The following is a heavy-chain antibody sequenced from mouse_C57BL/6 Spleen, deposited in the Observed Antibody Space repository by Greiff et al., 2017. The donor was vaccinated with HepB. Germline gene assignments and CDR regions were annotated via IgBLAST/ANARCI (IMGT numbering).Heavy chain of an antibody. V-gene: IGHV3-6*01. D-gene: IGHD2-5*01. Sequence: ESGPGLVKPSQSLSLTCSVTGYSITSGYYWNWIRQFPGNKLEWMGYISYDGSNNYNPSLKNRISITRDTSKNQFFLKLNSVTTEDTATYYCARSNPYYAMDYWGQGTSVTVSS. CDR2: ISYDGSN. J-gene: IGHJ4*01. CDR1: GYSITSGYY. CDR3: ARSNPYYAMDY.